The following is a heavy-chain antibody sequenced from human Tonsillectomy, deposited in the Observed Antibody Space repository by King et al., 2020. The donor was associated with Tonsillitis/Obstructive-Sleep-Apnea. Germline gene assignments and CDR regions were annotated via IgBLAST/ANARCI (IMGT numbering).Heavy chain of an antibody. D-gene: IGHD6-6*01. CDR2: ISGSGSET. CDR1: GLTFSSYA. Sequence: VQLVESGGGLVQPGGSLRLSCAASGLTFSSYAMSWVRQAPGKGLEWVSSISGSGSETYYGDSVKGRFTISRDNSKGTLDLQMNSLRAEDTAVYYCTKRPGYSTSGAFDIWGQGTMVTVSS. J-gene: IGHJ3*02. V-gene: IGHV3-23*04. CDR3: TKRPGYSTSGAFDI.